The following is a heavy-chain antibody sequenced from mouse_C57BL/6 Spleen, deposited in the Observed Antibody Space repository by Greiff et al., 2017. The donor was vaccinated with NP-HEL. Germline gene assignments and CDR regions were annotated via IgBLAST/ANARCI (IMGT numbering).Heavy chain of an antibody. Sequence: GGGLVQPKGSLKLSCAASGFSFNPYAMHWVRQAPGKGLEWVARIRSKSNNYATYYDDSVKDRFTLSRDDSVSMLYLQMNNLNNEDTAMYYCAREDGEYCGGSSYWYFEVWGTGATVT. CDR1: GFSFNPYA. D-gene: IGHD1-1*01. V-gene: IGHV10-1*01. CDR2: IRSKSNNYAT. CDR3: AREDGEYCGGSSYWYFEV. J-gene: IGHJ1*03.